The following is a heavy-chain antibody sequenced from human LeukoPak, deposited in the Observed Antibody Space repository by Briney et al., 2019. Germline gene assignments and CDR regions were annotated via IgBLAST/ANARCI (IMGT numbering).Heavy chain of an antibody. J-gene: IGHJ5*02. CDR3: ARVGSSSWYWFDP. CDR2: IYSGGST. D-gene: IGHD6-13*01. CDR1: GFTVSSNY. V-gene: IGHV3-53*01. Sequence: PGGSLRLSCAASGFTVSSNYMSWVRQAPGKGLEWVSVIYSGGSTYYADSVKGRFTISRDNSKNTLYLQMNSLRAEDTAVYYCARVGSSSWYWFDPWGQGTLVTVSS.